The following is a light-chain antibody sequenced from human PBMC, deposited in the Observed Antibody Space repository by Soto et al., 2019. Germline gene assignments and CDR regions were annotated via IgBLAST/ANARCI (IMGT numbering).Light chain of an antibody. Sequence: DIQMTQSPSSLSASVGDRVTITCQASQDISNYLNWYQQKPGKAPKLLIYDASNLETGVPSRFSGSGSGTDFTFTISSLQPEDFATYYCQHYDNLPLIFGQGTRLEIK. CDR3: QHYDNLPLI. J-gene: IGKJ5*01. V-gene: IGKV1-33*01. CDR1: QDISNY. CDR2: DAS.